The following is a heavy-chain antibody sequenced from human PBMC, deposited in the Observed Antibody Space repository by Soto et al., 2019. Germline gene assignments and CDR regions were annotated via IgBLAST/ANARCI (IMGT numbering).Heavy chain of an antibody. V-gene: IGHV4-30-4*01. J-gene: IGHJ5*02. CDR1: GGSISSGDYY. CDR2: IYYSGST. Sequence: PSETLSLTCTVSGGSISSGDYYWSWIRQPPGKGLEWIGYIYYSGSTYYNPSLKSRVTISVDTSKNQFSPKLSSVTAADTAVYYCARDGGYCTNGVCYSNGFAPWGQGTLVPVSS. D-gene: IGHD2-8*01. CDR3: ARDGGYCTNGVCYSNGFAP.